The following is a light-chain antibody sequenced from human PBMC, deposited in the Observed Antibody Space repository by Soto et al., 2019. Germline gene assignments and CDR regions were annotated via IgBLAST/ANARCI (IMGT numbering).Light chain of an antibody. J-gene: IGKJ4*01. CDR2: TAS. CDR3: QQLNSYPHT. V-gene: IGKV1-9*01. CDR1: HGISSY. Sequence: DIQLTQSPSFLSASVGDRVTITCWASHGISSYLAWYQQKPGKAPKLLIYTASTLQSGVPSRFSGSGSGTEFTLTISSLQPEDFATYYCQQLNSYPHTFGGGTNVEIK.